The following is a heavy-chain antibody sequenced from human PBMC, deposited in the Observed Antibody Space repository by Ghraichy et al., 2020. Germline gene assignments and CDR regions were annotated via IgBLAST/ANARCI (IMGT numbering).Heavy chain of an antibody. D-gene: IGHD3-9*01. CDR1: GGSISSYY. Sequence: SETLSLTCTVSGGSISSYYWSWIRQPPGKGLEWIGYIYYSGSTNYNPSLKSRVTISVDTSKNQFSLKLSSVTAADTAVYYCARGYDDILTGYYNNWFDPWGQGTLVTVSS. CDR3: ARGYDDILTGYYNNWFDP. V-gene: IGHV4-59*01. J-gene: IGHJ5*02. CDR2: IYYSGST.